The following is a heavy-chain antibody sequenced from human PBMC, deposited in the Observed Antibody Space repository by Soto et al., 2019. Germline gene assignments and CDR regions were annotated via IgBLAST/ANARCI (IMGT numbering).Heavy chain of an antibody. J-gene: IGHJ6*02. CDR3: AREAVAGTATPSYYGMDV. V-gene: IGHV3-30-3*01. Sequence: VGSLRLSCAASGFTFSSYAMHWVRQAPGKGLEWVAVISYDGSNKYYADSVKGRFTISRDNSKNTLYLQMNSLRAEDTAVYYCAREAVAGTATPSYYGMDVWGQGTTVTVSS. CDR2: ISYDGSNK. D-gene: IGHD6-19*01. CDR1: GFTFSSYA.